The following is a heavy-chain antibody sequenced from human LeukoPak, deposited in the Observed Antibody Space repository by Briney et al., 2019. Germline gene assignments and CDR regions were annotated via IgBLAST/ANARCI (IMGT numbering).Heavy chain of an antibody. CDR2: IKSKTDGGTT. V-gene: IGHV3-15*01. CDR3: TKYYYDSSGYPNFDY. J-gene: IGHJ4*02. Sequence: GGSLRLSCAASGFTFSSYSMNWVRQAPGKGLEWVGRIKSKTDGGTTDYAAPVKGRFTISRDDSKNTLYLQMNSLKTEDTAVYYCTKYYYDSSGYPNFDYWGQGTLVTVSS. D-gene: IGHD3-22*01. CDR1: GFTFSSYS.